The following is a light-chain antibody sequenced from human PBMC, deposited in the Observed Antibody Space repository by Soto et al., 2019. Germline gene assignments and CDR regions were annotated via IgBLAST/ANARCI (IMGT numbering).Light chain of an antibody. CDR1: SSDVGGYNY. J-gene: IGLJ1*01. CDR2: DVS. CDR3: SSYTSRSSSTYV. Sequence: QSVLTQPASVSGSPGQSITISCTGTSSDVGGYNYVSWYQQHPGKAPKLMIYDVSNRPSGVSNRFSGSKSGNTASLTISGLQAEDEADYYCSSYTSRSSSTYVFGTGINVTVL. V-gene: IGLV2-14*01.